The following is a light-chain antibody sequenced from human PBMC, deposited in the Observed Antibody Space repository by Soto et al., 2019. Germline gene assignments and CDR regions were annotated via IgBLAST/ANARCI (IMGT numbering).Light chain of an antibody. CDR3: KPALQTPT. Sequence: DILVINSPLSLSVTPGEPASISCSFSHILLHSNGHNYLAWYLQKPGHSPHLLIDLDSSRASGPPDRFSGSGSGTDFTLKISRVEAEDVGVYYRKPALQTPTFGGGTKLDIK. J-gene: IGKJ4*01. V-gene: IGKV2-28*01. CDR2: LDS. CDR1: HILLHSNGHNY.